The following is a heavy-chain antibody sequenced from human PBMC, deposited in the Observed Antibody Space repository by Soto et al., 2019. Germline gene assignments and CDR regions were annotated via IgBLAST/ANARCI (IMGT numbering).Heavy chain of an antibody. D-gene: IGHD2-8*01. J-gene: IGHJ3*01. CDR1: GFTFSDNL. CDR2: LNPDTGNT. Sequence: QVQLVQSGAELKKPGASVNISCTASGFTFSDNLINWVRQAPGQGLEWMGWLNPDTGNTSSSETFQGRVTISRPSSASIAYLELSDLENEDTALYFCARDRHSVGPRANAEFAVWGQGTMIHVSS. CDR3: ARDRHSVGPRANAEFAV. V-gene: IGHV1-3*01.